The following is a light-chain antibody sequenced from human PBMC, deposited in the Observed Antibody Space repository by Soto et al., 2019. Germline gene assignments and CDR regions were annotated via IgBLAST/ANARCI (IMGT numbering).Light chain of an antibody. CDR2: DVS. J-gene: IGLJ1*01. CDR3: CSYAGTTHV. Sequence: QSALTKPPSVSGSPGQSVTISCTGTSSDIGGYNYVSWYQQLPGKAPKLMIYDVSKRPSGVPDRFSGSNSGNTASLTISGLQAEDEADYYCCSYAGTTHVFGTGTKLTVL. V-gene: IGLV2-11*01. CDR1: SSDIGGYNY.